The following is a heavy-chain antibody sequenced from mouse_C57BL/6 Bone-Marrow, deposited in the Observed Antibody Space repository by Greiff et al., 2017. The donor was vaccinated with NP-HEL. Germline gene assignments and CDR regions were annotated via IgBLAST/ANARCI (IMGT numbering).Heavy chain of an antibody. Sequence: EVMLVESGGGLVKPGGSLKLSCAASGFTFSSYAMSWVRQTPEKRLAWVATISDGGSYTYYPDNVKGRFTISRDNAKNNLYLQMSHLKSEDTAMYYCARPLDYWGQGTTLTVSS. V-gene: IGHV5-4*03. CDR1: GFTFSSYA. CDR2: ISDGGSYT. CDR3: ARPLDY. J-gene: IGHJ2*01.